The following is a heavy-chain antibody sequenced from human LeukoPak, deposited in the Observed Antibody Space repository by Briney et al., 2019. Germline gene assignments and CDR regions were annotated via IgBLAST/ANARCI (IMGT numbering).Heavy chain of an antibody. CDR2: ISDSGGNT. J-gene: IGHJ4*02. Sequence: GGSLRLSCAASRFTFSSYVMTWVRQAPGKGLEWVSGISDSGGNTYYADSVKGRFTISRDNSKNTLYLQMNSLRAEDTAVYYCARFALKTPPTDWGQGTLVTVSS. V-gene: IGHV3-23*01. CDR3: ARFALKTPPTD. CDR1: RFTFSSYV.